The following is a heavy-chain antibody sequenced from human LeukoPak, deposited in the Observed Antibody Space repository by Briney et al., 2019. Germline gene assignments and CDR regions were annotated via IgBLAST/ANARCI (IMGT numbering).Heavy chain of an antibody. Sequence: GASVKVSCKASGYTFTSYGINWVRQAPGQGLGWMGCISAYNGNTNYAQKLQGRVTMTTDTSTSTAYMELRSLRSDDTAVYYCARDSFALFGIVMVRGVILPNFDYWGQGTLATVSS. CDR3: ARDSFALFGIVMVRGVILPNFDY. V-gene: IGHV1-18*01. J-gene: IGHJ4*02. D-gene: IGHD3-10*01. CDR2: ISAYNGNT. CDR1: GYTFTSYG.